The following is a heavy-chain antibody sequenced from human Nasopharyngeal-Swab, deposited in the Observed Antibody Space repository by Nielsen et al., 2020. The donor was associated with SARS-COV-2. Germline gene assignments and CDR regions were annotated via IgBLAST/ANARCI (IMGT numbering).Heavy chain of an antibody. D-gene: IGHD2-2*01. J-gene: IGHJ4*02. Sequence: GGSLRLSCAASGFTFSTYWMHWVRQAPGKGLVWVSRINSDGSSTNYADSVKGRFTIPRDNAKNTLCLQMNSLRAEDTAVYYCAAAAKGYWGQGTLVTVSS. CDR3: AAAAKGY. CDR2: INSDGSST. V-gene: IGHV3-74*01. CDR1: GFTFSTYW.